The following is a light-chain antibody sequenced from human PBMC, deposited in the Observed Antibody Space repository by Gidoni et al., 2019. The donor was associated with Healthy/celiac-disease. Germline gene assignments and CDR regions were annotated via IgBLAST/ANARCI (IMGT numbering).Light chain of an antibody. CDR3: MQALQTPRYT. CDR2: LGS. CDR1: QSLLHSNGYNY. Sequence: DIVMTQSPLSLPVTPGEPASISCRSSQSLLHSNGYNYLDWYLQKPGQSPQLLIYLGSNRASGGPDRCSGSGSGTDFTLKISRVEAEDVGVYYCMQALQTPRYTFGQGTKLEIK. J-gene: IGKJ2*01. V-gene: IGKV2-28*01.